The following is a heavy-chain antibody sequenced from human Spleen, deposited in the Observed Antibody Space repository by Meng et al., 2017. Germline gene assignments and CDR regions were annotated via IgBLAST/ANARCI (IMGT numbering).Heavy chain of an antibody. J-gene: IGHJ4*02. D-gene: IGHD2-21*02. CDR2: IYHSGST. Sequence: SETLSLTCTVSGGSISSSNYYWGWIRQPPGKGLEWIGSIYHSGSTYYNPSLKSRVTMSLDRSKNQFSLKLTSVTAADTAVYYCGGGSTCGGVCYHPPDFWGQGTLVTVSS. CDR3: GGGSTCGGVCYHPPDF. V-gene: IGHV4-39*07. CDR1: GGSISSSNYY.